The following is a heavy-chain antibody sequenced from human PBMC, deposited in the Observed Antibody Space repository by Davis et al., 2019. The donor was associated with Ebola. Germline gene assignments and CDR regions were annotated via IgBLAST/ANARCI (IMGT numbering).Heavy chain of an antibody. CDR3: ARGYCTGGVCYTRNYGMDV. Sequence: SETLSLTCSVSDDYISSYYWTWIRQTPGKGLEWIGYTFHTGSTNYNPSLKSRVTISVDTSRNQFSLELSSVTAADSAVYYCARGYCTGGVCYTRNYGMDVWGQGTTVTVSS. V-gene: IGHV4-59*01. CDR1: DDYISSYY. CDR2: TFHTGST. D-gene: IGHD2-8*02. J-gene: IGHJ6*02.